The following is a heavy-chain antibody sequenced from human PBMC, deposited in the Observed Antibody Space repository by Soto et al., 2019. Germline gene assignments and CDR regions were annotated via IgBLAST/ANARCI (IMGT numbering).Heavy chain of an antibody. J-gene: IGHJ4*02. V-gene: IGHV3-9*01. Sequence: EVQLVESGGGLVQPGRSLRLSCAASGFTFDDYAMHWVRQAPGKGLEWVSGISWNVGSIAYADSVKGRFTISRDNAKNSLYLQMNTLRAEDTALYYCENGVAGWYYFDYWAEGTLGTVSS. CDR2: ISWNVGSI. CDR1: GFTFDDYA. D-gene: IGHD3-3*01. CDR3: ENGVAGWYYFDY.